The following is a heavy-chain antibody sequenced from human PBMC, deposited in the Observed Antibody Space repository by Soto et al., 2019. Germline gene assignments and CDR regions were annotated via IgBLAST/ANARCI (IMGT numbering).Heavy chain of an antibody. CDR2: IRSKANSYAT. V-gene: IGHV3-73*02. CDR1: GFTFSGSA. Sequence: EVQLVESGGGLVQPGGSLKLSCAASGFTFSGSAMHWVRQASGKGLEWVGRIRSKANSYATAYAASVKGRFTISRDDATNTAYLQMTSLKTADTAVYYCTSLTVYYYYGMDVWGQGTTVTVSS. J-gene: IGHJ6*02. CDR3: TSLTVYYYYGMDV. D-gene: IGHD4-4*01.